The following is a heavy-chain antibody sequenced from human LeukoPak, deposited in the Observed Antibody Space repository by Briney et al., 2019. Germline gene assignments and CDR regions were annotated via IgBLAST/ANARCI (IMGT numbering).Heavy chain of an antibody. V-gene: IGHV1-2*06. CDR1: GYTFTGYY. Sequence: ASVKVSCKASGYTFTGYYMHWVRQVPGQGLEWMGRINPNSGGTNYAQKFQGRVTMTRDTSISTAYMELSRLRSDDTAVYYCARQSVAGTGSGQDYWGQGTLVTVSS. CDR3: ARQSVAGTGSGQDY. CDR2: INPNSGGT. J-gene: IGHJ4*02. D-gene: IGHD6-19*01.